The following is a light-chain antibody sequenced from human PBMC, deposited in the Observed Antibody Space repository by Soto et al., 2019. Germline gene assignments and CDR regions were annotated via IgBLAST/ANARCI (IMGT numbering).Light chain of an antibody. V-gene: IGKV1-39*01. CDR2: AAS. CDR3: QQSNSTPLT. CDR1: QSISNY. Sequence: DIQMTQSPSSLSASVGDRVTITCRASQSISNYLNWYQRKPGKAPEFLIYAASSLQSGVPSRFSGSGSGTDFTLTISSLQPEDFATYYCQQSNSTPLTFGGGTKVEMK. J-gene: IGKJ4*01.